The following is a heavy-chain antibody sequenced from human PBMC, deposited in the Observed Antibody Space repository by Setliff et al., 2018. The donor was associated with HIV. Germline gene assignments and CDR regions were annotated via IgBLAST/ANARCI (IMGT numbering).Heavy chain of an antibody. Sequence: SETLSLTCAVFGGSFSDFYWSWIRQPPGKGLEWIGEISYSGSTVYNPSLKSRVTMSVDASKNLVSLNLNSVTAADTAIYYCARGVARQVVIDRWFDPWGQGTPVTVSS. CDR1: GGSFSDFY. J-gene: IGHJ5*02. CDR2: ISYSGST. D-gene: IGHD2-21*01. V-gene: IGHV4-34*01. CDR3: ARGVARQVVIDRWFDP.